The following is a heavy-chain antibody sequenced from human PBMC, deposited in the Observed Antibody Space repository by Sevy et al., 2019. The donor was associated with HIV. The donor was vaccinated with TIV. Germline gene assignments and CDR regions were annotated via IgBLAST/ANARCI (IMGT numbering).Heavy chain of an antibody. D-gene: IGHD4-17*01. CDR1: GESCSNYY. CDR3: ARGPKPLRSDYGDYRGVGYYFDS. J-gene: IGHJ4*02. CDR2: IDHSGRS. V-gene: IGHV4-34*01. Sequence: SETLSLTCAVYGESCSNYYWSWIRLSPGKGLESIGEIDHSGRSDYNPSLKSRVTMSVDTSKNQFSLKLTSVTAADTAVYYCARGPKPLRSDYGDYRGVGYYFDSWGQGTLVTVSS.